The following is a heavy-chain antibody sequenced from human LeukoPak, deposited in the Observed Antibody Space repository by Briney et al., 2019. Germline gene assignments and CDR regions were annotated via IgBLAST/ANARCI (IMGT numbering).Heavy chain of an antibody. J-gene: IGHJ4*02. CDR3: ARVRASSGWYGGFDY. CDR1: GGSISSYY. V-gene: IGHV4-59*01. D-gene: IGHD6-19*01. Sequence: SETLSLTCTVSGGSISSYYWSWIRQPPGKGLEWIGYIYYSGSTNYNPSLKSRVTISVDTSKNQFSLKLSSVTAADTAVYYCARVRASSGWYGGFDYWGQGTLVTVSS. CDR2: IYYSGST.